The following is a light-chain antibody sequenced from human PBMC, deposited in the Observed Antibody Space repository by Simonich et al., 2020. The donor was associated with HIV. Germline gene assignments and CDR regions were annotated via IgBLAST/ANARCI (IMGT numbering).Light chain of an antibody. CDR1: SSDVGGYNY. V-gene: IGLV2-23*03. Sequence: QSALTQPRSVSGSPGQSVTISCTGTSSDVGGYNYVSWYQQHPGKAPKLMISEGIKRPSGVSNRFSGSKSGNTASLTISGLQAEDEADYYCCSYAGSSTFVVFGGGTKLTVL. CDR3: CSYAGSSTFVV. CDR2: EGI. J-gene: IGLJ2*01.